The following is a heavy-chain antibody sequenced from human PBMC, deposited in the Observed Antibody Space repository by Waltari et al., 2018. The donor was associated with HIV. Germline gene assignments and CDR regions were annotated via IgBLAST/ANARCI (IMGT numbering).Heavy chain of an antibody. CDR2: ISGRGGST. CDR3: AKEGIAGRPSVPDY. CDR1: GFTFSSYA. D-gene: IGHD6-6*01. J-gene: IGHJ4*02. V-gene: IGHV3-23*01. Sequence: EVQLLESGGGLVQPGGPLRLSCAASGFTFSSYAMSWVRPAPGKGRECVSVISGRGGSTDYADFVKGRFTISRDNSKNTLYLQMNSLRAEDTAVYYCAKEGIAGRPSVPDYWGQGTLVTVSS.